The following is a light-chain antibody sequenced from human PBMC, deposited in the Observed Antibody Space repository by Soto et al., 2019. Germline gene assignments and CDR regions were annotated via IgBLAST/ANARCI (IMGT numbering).Light chain of an antibody. Sequence: QSALTQPASVSGSPGQSITISCTGTNSDIGGYGYVSWYQHHPGKAPRLMIFEVSNRPSGVSDRFSGSKSGDTASLTVSGLQAEDEADYYCSSYSTTTTLLFGGGTKLTVL. CDR1: NSDIGGYGY. CDR3: SSYSTTTTLL. CDR2: EVS. V-gene: IGLV2-14*01. J-gene: IGLJ2*01.